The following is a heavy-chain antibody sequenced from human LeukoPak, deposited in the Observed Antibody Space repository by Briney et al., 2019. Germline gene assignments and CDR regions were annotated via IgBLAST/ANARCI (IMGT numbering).Heavy chain of an antibody. J-gene: IGHJ6*03. Sequence: GGSLRLSCAASGFTFSSYGMHWVRQAPGKGLEWVAFIRYDGSNKYYADSVKGRFTISRDNSKNTLYLQMNSLRAEDTAVYYCAKDKVPAANYYYMDVWGKGTTVTVSS. V-gene: IGHV3-30*02. D-gene: IGHD2-2*01. CDR1: GFTFSSYG. CDR2: IRYDGSNK. CDR3: AKDKVPAANYYYMDV.